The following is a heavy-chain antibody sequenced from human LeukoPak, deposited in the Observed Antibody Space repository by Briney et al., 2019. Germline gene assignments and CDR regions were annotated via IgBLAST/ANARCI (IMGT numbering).Heavy chain of an antibody. D-gene: IGHD5-24*01. CDR2: IKQDGSEK. V-gene: IGHV3-7*03. Sequence: GGSVRLSCEVSGFTFSGYWMSWVRQAPGKGLEWVANIKQDGSEKYYVDSVKGRFTISRDNAKNSLYLQMNSLRAEDTALYYCARRKDGYNYRDVGGKGTRATVSS. CDR3: ARRKDGYNYRDV. J-gene: IGHJ6*03. CDR1: GFTFSGYW.